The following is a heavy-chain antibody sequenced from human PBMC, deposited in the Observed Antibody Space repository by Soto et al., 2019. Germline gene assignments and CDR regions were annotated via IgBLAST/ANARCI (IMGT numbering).Heavy chain of an antibody. CDR1: NFSFNNAW. CDR2: IKSKTDGGTT. D-gene: IGHD6-19*01. J-gene: IGHJ4*02. CDR3: TSGPVISGWFVVDH. Sequence: GGSLRLSCAASNFSFNNAWMNWVRQAPGKGLEWVGRIKSKTDGGTTDYAAPVKGRFTISRDDSKNTLYLQMNSLETEDTAVHYCTSGPVISGWFVVDHWGQGALVTVSS. V-gene: IGHV3-15*07.